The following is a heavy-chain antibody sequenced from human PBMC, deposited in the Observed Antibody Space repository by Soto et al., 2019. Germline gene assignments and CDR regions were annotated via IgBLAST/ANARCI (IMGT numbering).Heavy chain of an antibody. CDR3: ARVSGGGYCSSTSCYERRYYYYYMDV. CDR2: INHSGST. CDR1: GGSFSGYY. V-gene: IGHV4-34*01. Sequence: SETLSLTCAVYGGSFSGYYWSWICQPPGKGLEWIGEINHSGSTNYNPSPKSRVTISVDTSKNQFSLKLSSVTAADTAVYYCARVSGGGYCSSTSCYERRYYYYYMDVWGKGTTVTVAS. D-gene: IGHD2-2*01. J-gene: IGHJ6*03.